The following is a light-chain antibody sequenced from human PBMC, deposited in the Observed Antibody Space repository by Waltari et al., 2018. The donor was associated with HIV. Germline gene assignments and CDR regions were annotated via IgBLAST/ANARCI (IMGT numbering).Light chain of an antibody. V-gene: IGLV3-25*03. CDR2: KDS. J-gene: IGLJ3*02. Sequence: SYELTQPPSVSVSPGQTARITCSGDALPQQYAYWYQQKPGQAPVLVIYKDSERPSGTPERFSGSSSGTTVTLTISGVQAEDEADYYCQSADSSGTYWVFGGGTKLTVL. CDR3: QSADSSGTYWV. CDR1: ALPQQY.